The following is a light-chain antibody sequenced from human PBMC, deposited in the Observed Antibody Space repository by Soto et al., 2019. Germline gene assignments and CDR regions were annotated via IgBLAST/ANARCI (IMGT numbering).Light chain of an antibody. Sequence: EIVLTQSPGTLSLSPGERATLSCRASQSVNSRLAWYQHKPGQAPRLLISGASSRATGIPDRFSGSGSATDFTLTISRLEPEDFALYYCQHYGRSPITFGQGTRLVIK. CDR3: QHYGRSPIT. V-gene: IGKV3-20*01. CDR1: QSVNSR. CDR2: GAS. J-gene: IGKJ5*01.